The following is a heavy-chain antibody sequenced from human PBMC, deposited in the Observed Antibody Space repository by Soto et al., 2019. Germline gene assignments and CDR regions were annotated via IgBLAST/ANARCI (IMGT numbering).Heavy chain of an antibody. J-gene: IGHJ4*02. CDR2: INAGNGNT. D-gene: IGHD2-2*01. V-gene: IGHV1-3*05. CDR3: ARGPGGGASRGDY. Sequence: QVQLVQSGAEEKKPGASVKVSCKASGYTFTSYAMHWVRQAPGQRLEWMGWINAGNGNTKYSQKFQGRVTITRDTSASPAYRELSSPRSEDPAVYYCARGPGGGASRGDYWGQGTLVTVSS. CDR1: GYTFTSYA.